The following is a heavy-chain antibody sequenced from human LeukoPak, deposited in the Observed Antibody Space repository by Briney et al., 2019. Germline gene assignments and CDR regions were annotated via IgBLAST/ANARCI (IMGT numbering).Heavy chain of an antibody. J-gene: IGHJ3*02. CDR2: ISSSGSTI. CDR3: ARTIQLYAFDI. D-gene: IGHD5-18*01. CDR1: GFTFSDYY. Sequence: GGSLRLSCAASGFTFSDYYMSWIRQAPGKGLEWVSYISSSGSTIYYADSVKGRVTVSRETAKNSMYLQMNSLRAEDTAVYYCARTIQLYAFDIWGQGTMVTVSS. V-gene: IGHV3-11*04.